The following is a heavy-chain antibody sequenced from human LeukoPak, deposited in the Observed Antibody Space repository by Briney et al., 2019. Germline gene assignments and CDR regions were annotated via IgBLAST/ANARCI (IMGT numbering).Heavy chain of an antibody. CDR2: ISYDGSNK. CDR1: GFTFSSYA. D-gene: IGHD2-2*01. Sequence: PGGSLRLSCAASGFTFSSYAMHWVRQAPGKGLEWVAVISYDGSNKYYADSVKGRFTISRDNSKNTLYLQMNSLRAEDTAVYYCARDLAYCSSTSCYVSSAFDIWGQGTMVTVSS. J-gene: IGHJ3*02. V-gene: IGHV3-30*04. CDR3: ARDLAYCSSTSCYVSSAFDI.